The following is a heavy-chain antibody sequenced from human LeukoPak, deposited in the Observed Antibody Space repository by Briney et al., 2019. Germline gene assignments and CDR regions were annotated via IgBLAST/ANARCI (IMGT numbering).Heavy chain of an antibody. CDR1: GYSENFYG. CDR3: AGSLGYCTSNVCYLKY. V-gene: IGHV1-18*01. Sequence: GASVKVSCKTSGYSENFYGITLVRQVAGQGLEWMGWISAQHGQTEYAPRSQDRVTMTTDTYTNTAYMELRSLRSDDTAVYYCAGSLGYCTSNVCYLKYWGQGTLVTVSS. CDR2: ISAQHGQT. D-gene: IGHD2-8*01. J-gene: IGHJ4*02.